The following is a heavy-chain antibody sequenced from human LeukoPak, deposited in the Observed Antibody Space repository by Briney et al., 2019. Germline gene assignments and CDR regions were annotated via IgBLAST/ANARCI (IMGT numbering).Heavy chain of an antibody. D-gene: IGHD3-10*01. CDR2: IYSGGST. CDR1: GFSVSSNY. V-gene: IGHV3-66*01. CDR3: ARAGESYYGSGSPFDY. Sequence: PGGSLRLSCAASGFSVSSNYMSWVRQAPGKGLEWVSVIYSGGSTYYADSVKGRFTISRDNSKNTLYLQMNSLRAEDTAVYYCARAGESYYGSGSPFDYWGQGTLVTVSS. J-gene: IGHJ4*02.